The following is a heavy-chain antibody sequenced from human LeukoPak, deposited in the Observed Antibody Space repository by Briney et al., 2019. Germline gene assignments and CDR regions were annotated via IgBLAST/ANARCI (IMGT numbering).Heavy chain of an antibody. CDR2: ISYDGNDK. V-gene: IGHV3-30*04. D-gene: IGHD6-19*01. CDR1: GFSFSSYA. Sequence: GGSLRLSCATSGFSFSSYAFYWIRQAPGKGLEWLTLISYDGNDKYYADSVKGRFTISRDNSKNTLYLQMNSLRAEDTAVYYCARAEAGLAVAGISGWGQGTLVTVSS. CDR3: ARAEAGLAVAGISG. J-gene: IGHJ4*02.